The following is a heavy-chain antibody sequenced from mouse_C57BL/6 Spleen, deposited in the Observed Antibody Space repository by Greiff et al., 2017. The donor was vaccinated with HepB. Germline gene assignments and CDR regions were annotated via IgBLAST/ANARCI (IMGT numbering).Heavy chain of an antibody. CDR2: INPNNGGT. V-gene: IGHV1-18*01. CDR1: GYTFTDYN. D-gene: IGHD2-2*01. Sequence: VQLKQSGPELVKPGASVKIPCKASGYTFTDYNMDWVKQSHGKSLEWIGDINPNNGGTIYNQKFKGKATLTVDKSSSTAYMELRSLTSEDTAVYYCARPIYYGYDDYAMDYWGQGTSVTVSS. CDR3: ARPIYYGYDDYAMDY. J-gene: IGHJ4*01.